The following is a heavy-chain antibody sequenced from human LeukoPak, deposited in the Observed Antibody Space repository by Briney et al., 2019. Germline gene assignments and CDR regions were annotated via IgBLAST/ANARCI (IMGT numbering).Heavy chain of an antibody. CDR1: GGSFNGYY. J-gene: IGHJ6*02. Sequence: PSETLSLTCAVYGGSFNGYYWSWIRQPPGKGLEWIGEINHSGSTNYNPSLKSRVTISVDTSKNQFSLKLSSVTAADTAVYYCARALVAAAGTKPGMDVWGQGTTVTVSS. V-gene: IGHV4-34*01. D-gene: IGHD6-13*01. CDR2: INHSGST. CDR3: ARALVAAAGTKPGMDV.